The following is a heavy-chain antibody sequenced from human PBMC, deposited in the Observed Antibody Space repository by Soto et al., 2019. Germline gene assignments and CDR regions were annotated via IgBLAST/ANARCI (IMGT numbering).Heavy chain of an antibody. CDR2: INGATGQT. V-gene: IGHV1-3*01. CDR3: ARGKGMYDIYHYYGIYI. D-gene: IGHD3-9*01. CDR1: GYTFSTSS. J-gene: IGHJ6*02. Sequence: ASVKFSWTDSGYTFSTSSMHWVRQAPGHSLECMGWINGATGQTRSSQRFQDRVTITRDTSASTAYMELSGLRSGDTAVYYCARGKGMYDIYHYYGIYIWCQVTTFNVSS.